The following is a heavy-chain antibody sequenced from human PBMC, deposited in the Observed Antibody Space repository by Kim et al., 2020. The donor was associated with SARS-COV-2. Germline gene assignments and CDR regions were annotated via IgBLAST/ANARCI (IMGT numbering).Heavy chain of an antibody. CDR3: AREAYCGGTCYTGGRRYFNL. D-gene: IGHD2-21*02. V-gene: IGHV1-46*01. CDR2: INPSGGTS. CDR1: GYTFTNFY. J-gene: IGHJ2*01. Sequence: ASVKVSCKASGYTFTNFYMHWVRQAPGQGLEWVGTINPSGGTSEYPPKLQGRVTVTRDTSTSTVYMELSSLRSEDTAVYYCAREAYCGGTCYTGGRRYFNLWDRGTLVTVSS.